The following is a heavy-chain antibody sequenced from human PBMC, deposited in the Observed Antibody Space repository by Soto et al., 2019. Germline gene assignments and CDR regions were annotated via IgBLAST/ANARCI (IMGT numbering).Heavy chain of an antibody. Sequence: SQTLSLTCDISGDSVSINSAAWNWIRQSPSRGLEWLGRTYYRSKWYNDYAVSVKSRITINPDTSKNQFSLQLNSVTPEDTAVYYCARVSSVGIVVVAAPYGMDVWGQGTTDTVSS. V-gene: IGHV6-1*01. CDR1: GDSVSINSAA. D-gene: IGHD2-2*01. CDR2: TYYRSKWYN. CDR3: ARVSSVGIVVVAAPYGMDV. J-gene: IGHJ6*02.